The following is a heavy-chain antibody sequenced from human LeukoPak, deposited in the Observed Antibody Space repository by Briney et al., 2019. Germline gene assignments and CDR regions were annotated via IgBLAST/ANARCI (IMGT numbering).Heavy chain of an antibody. CDR2: FDPEDGET. Sequence: ASVKVSCKVSGYTLNELSMHWVRQAPGKGLEWMGGFDPEDGETIYAQMFQGRVTMTEDTSTDTAYMELSSLRSEDTAVYYCATDLPLAVWWLRGYFDYWGQGTLVTVSS. V-gene: IGHV1-24*01. CDR1: GYTLNELS. D-gene: IGHD5-12*01. CDR3: ATDLPLAVWWLRGYFDY. J-gene: IGHJ4*02.